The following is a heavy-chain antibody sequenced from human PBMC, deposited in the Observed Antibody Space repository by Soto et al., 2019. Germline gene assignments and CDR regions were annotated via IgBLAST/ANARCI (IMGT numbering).Heavy chain of an antibody. CDR1: GGTFSSYA. D-gene: IGHD2-15*01. CDR2: IIPIFGTA. J-gene: IGHJ6*02. CDR3: ARRYRGYCSGGSCYQENYYYGMDV. V-gene: IGHV1-69*13. Sequence: SVKVSCKASGGTFSSYAISWVRQAPGQGLEWMGGIIPIFGTANYAQKFQGRVTITADESTSTAYMELSSLRSEDTAVYYCARRYRGYCSGGSCYQENYYYGMDVWGQGTTVTVSS.